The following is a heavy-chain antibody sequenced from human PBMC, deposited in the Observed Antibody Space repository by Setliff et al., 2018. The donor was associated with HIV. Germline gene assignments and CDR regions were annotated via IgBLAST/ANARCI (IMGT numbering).Heavy chain of an antibody. J-gene: IGHJ4*02. CDR3: AKDHPTGYSSSWYFDY. V-gene: IGHV3-23*01. CDR2: ISGSGGST. D-gene: IGHD6-13*01. CDR1: GFTFSSYA. Sequence: GGSLRLSCAASGFTFSSYAISWVRQAPGKGLEWVSGISGSGGSTFYADSVKGRFTMSRDNSKNTVSLQMNSLRAEDTAVYYCAKDHPTGYSSSWYFDYWGQGTLVTVSS.